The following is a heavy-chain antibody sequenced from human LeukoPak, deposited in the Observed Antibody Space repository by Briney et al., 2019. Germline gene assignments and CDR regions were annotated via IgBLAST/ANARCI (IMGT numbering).Heavy chain of an antibody. J-gene: IGHJ4*02. CDR2: IYYSGST. CDR1: GGSISSSSYY. CDR3: ARDMVYATHFDY. D-gene: IGHD2-8*01. V-gene: IGHV4-39*07. Sequence: SETLSLTCTVSGGSISSSSYYWGWIRQPPGKGLEWIGSIYYSGSTYYNPSLKSRVTISVDTSKNQFSLKLSSVTAADTAVYYCARDMVYATHFDYWGQGTLVTVSS.